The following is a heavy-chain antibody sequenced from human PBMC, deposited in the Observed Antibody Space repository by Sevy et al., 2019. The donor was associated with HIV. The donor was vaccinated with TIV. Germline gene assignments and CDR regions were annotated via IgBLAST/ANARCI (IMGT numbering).Heavy chain of an antibody. CDR3: ATTKDYYENSGCPFDY. D-gene: IGHD3-22*01. V-gene: IGHV1-24*01. Sequence: ASVKVSCKVSGYTLTKLSMHWVRQAPGKGLEWMGSFDPEDGETLYAQKLQGRVIMTEDTSTDTAHMEVNSLRSEDTAVYYCATTKDYYENSGCPFDYWGQGTLVTVSS. CDR2: FDPEDGET. CDR1: GYTLTKLS. J-gene: IGHJ4*02.